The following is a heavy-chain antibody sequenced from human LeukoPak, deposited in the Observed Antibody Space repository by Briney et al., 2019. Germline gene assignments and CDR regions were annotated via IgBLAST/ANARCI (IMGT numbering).Heavy chain of an antibody. CDR3: ARELITTSTRNFDY. CDR2: ISPNSGGT. Sequence: ASVKVSCKASGYTFTGYYMHWVRQAPGQGLEWMGWISPNSGGTNYAQKFQGRVTMTRDTSISTAYMELSRLRSDDTAVYYCARELITTSTRNFDYWGQGTLVTVSA. J-gene: IGHJ4*02. D-gene: IGHD2-8*01. V-gene: IGHV1-2*02. CDR1: GYTFTGYY.